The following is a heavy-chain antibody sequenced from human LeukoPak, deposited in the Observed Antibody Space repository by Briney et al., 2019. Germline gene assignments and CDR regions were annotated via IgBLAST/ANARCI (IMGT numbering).Heavy chain of an antibody. D-gene: IGHD4-17*01. CDR3: AHPSTPDYGGLDY. Sequence: PGGSLRLSCAASGFTFRLYVMTWVRQAPGKGLEWVSAITGSGGSIYYADSVRGQFTISRDNSKNTLYLQMSSLRAEDTAIYYCAHPSTPDYGGLDYWGQGAMVADSS. CDR1: GFTFRLYV. CDR2: ITGSGGSI. V-gene: IGHV3-23*01. J-gene: IGHJ4*02.